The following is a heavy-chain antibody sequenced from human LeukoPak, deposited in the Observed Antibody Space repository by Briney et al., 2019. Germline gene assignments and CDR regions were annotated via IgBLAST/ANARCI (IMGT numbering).Heavy chain of an antibody. CDR2: INTNTGNP. CDR3: ARDHMVATITDGMDV. Sequence: ASVKVSCKASGYTFTNYVMNWVRQAPGQGLEWMGWINTNTGNPTYAQGFTGRFVFSLDTSVSTAYLQISSLKAEDTAVYYCARDHMVATITDGMDVWGQGTTVTVSS. CDR1: GYTFTNYV. V-gene: IGHV7-4-1*02. J-gene: IGHJ6*02. D-gene: IGHD5-12*01.